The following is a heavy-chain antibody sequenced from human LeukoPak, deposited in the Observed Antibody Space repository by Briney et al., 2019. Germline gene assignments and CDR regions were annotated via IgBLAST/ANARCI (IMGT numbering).Heavy chain of an antibody. J-gene: IGHJ5*02. CDR1: GGSLNTYY. V-gene: IGHV4-59*01. Sequence: PSETLSLTCTVSGGSLNTYYWTWIRQTPGKGLEWIGFVAYSGSSNYNPSLKSRVSISIDTSKNQFSLALTSVTPADTAVYYCARVVRGVVTSNWFDPWGQGTLVTVSS. CDR2: VAYSGSS. CDR3: ARVVRGVVTSNWFDP. D-gene: IGHD2-21*02.